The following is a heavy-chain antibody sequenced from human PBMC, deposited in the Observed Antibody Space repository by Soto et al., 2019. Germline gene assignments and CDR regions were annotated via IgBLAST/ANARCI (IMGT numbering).Heavy chain of an antibody. Sequence: GGSLRLSCAASGFSFGSYALSWVRQAPGKGLEWVSTISGSDGKTFYADSVKGRFSISRDTSQSTLYLQVNSLRADDTAMYYCARWSYLDYWGQGTRVTVSS. CDR3: ARWSYLDY. CDR2: ISGSDGKT. D-gene: IGHD3-3*01. J-gene: IGHJ4*02. V-gene: IGHV3-23*01. CDR1: GFSFGSYA.